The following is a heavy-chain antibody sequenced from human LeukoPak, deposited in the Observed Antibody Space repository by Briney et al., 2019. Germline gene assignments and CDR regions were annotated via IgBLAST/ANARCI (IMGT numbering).Heavy chain of an antibody. J-gene: IGHJ3*02. CDR2: MNPNSGNT. D-gene: IGHD5-12*01. V-gene: IGHV1-8*01. CDR1: GYTFTSYD. CDR3: ATRGVVVGYDSSDAFDI. Sequence: GASVKVSCKASGYTFTSYDINWVRQATGQGLEWMGWMNPNSGNTGYAQKFQGRVTMTRNTSISTAYMELSSLRSEDTAVYYCATRGVVVGYDSSDAFDIWGQGTMVTVSS.